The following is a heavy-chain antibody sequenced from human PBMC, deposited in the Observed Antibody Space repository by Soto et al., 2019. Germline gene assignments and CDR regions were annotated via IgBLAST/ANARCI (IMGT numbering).Heavy chain of an antibody. V-gene: IGHV1-18*01. CDR2: ISAYNGNT. J-gene: IGHJ4*02. CDR3: ARAIFQFTFGGVIVPDY. CDR1: GYTFTSYG. D-gene: IGHD3-16*02. Sequence: ASVKVSCKASGYTFTSYGISWVRQAPGQGLEWMGWISAYNGNTNYAQKLQGRVTMTTDTSTSTAYMELRSLRSDDTAVYYCARAIFQFTFGGVIVPDYWGQGTLVTVSS.